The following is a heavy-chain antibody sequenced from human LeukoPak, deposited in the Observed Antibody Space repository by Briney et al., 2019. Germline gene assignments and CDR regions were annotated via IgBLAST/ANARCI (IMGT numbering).Heavy chain of an antibody. Sequence: SETLSLTCTVSGGSISSSSYCWAWIRQPPGKGLEWIGYIYYSGSTNYNPSLKSRVTISVDTSKNQFSLKLSSVTAADTAVYYCATIPAYYYDSSGSVNDAFDIWGQGTMVTVSS. D-gene: IGHD3-22*01. CDR1: GGSISSSSYC. CDR3: ATIPAYYYDSSGSVNDAFDI. J-gene: IGHJ3*02. V-gene: IGHV4-61*05. CDR2: IYYSGST.